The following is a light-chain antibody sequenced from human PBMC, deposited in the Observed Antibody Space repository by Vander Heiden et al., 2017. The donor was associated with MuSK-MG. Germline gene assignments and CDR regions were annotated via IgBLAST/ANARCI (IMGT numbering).Light chain of an antibody. CDR1: SSDVGGYNY. CDR3: SSYAGSTGV. V-gene: IGLV2-8*01. J-gene: IGLJ1*01. CDR2: EVS. Sequence: QSALTQPPSASGSPGQSVTISCTGTSSDVGGYNYVSWYQQHPGKAPKLMIYEVSKRPSGVPDRFSGSKSGSTASLTVSGLQAEDEADYYCSSYAGSTGVFGTGTKVTVL.